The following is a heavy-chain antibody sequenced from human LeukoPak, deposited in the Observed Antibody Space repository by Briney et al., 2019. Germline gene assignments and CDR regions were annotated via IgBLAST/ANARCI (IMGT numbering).Heavy chain of an antibody. CDR2: ILYDGNNK. V-gene: IGHV3-30*18. Sequence: GRSLRLSCAASGFTFSSYGMHWVRQAPGKGLEWVAVILYDGNNKYYADSVKGRFTISRDNSKNTLYLQMNSLRAEDTAVYYCAKYSSSSNYYYGMDVWGQGTTVTVSS. CDR3: AKYSSSSNYYYGMDV. D-gene: IGHD6-6*01. J-gene: IGHJ6*02. CDR1: GFTFSSYG.